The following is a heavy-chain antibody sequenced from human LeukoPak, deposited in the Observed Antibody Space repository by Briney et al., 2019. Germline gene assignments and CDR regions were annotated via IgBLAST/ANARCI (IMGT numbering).Heavy chain of an antibody. D-gene: IGHD3-10*01. CDR3: AREMQSPRGGFDY. J-gene: IGHJ4*02. Sequence: KTSETLSLTCTVSSGSISSTSYYWGWIRQPPGMGLEWIGSMYYSGSTYYNPSLKSRVTISVDTSKSQFSLKLSSVTAADTAVYYCAREMQSPRGGFDYWDQGTLVTVSS. CDR2: MYYSGST. V-gene: IGHV4-39*07. CDR1: SGSISSTSYY.